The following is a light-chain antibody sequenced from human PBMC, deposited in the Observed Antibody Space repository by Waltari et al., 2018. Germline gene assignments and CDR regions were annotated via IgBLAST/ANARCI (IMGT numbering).Light chain of an antibody. CDR2: EVN. Sequence: QSALTQPPSVSGSPGQSVTISCTGTRTDVGSYSRVSWYQQPPGSAPKGIIYEVNKRPSGYPDRFSGPKPGNPASLTISGLQPEDAADYYCSSYTSSTTLVFGGGTSLTVL. CDR3: SSYTSSTTLV. CDR1: RTDVGSYSR. V-gene: IGLV2-18*02. J-gene: IGLJ3*02.